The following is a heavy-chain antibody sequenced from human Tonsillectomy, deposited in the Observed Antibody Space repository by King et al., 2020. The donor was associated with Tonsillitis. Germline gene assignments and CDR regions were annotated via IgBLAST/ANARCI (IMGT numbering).Heavy chain of an antibody. Sequence: VQLVESGGGLVQPGGSLKLSCAASGFPFSGSAMHWVRQTSGKGLEWVGRIRTKPNSYATAYAASVTGRVTISRDDSKKTAYLQMNSLKTEDTAVYYCIRFPSPENADYGYYWGQGTLVTVSA. V-gene: IGHV3-73*02. CDR1: GFPFSGSA. CDR2: IRTKPNSYAT. J-gene: IGHJ4*02. D-gene: IGHD4-17*01. CDR3: IRFPSPENADYGYY.